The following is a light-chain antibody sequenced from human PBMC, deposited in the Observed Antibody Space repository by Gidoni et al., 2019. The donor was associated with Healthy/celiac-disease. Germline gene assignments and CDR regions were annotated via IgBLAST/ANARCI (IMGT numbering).Light chain of an antibody. Sequence: SVSGSPGQSITISCTGTSSDVGGYNYVSWYQQHPGKAPKLMIYDVSKRPSGVSNRFSGSKSGNTASLTISVLQAEDEADYYCSSYTSSSTLVFGGGTKLTVL. J-gene: IGLJ2*01. CDR1: SSDVGGYNY. V-gene: IGLV2-14*04. CDR2: DVS. CDR3: SSYTSSSTLV.